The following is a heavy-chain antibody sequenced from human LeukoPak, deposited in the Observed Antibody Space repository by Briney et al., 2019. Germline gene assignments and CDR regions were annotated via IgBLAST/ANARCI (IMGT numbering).Heavy chain of an antibody. Sequence: GGSLRLSCAASGFTFSSYWMSWVRQAPGKGLEWVANINQDGSEKNYVDSVKGRFTISRDNAKDSLYLQMNSLRAEDTGVYYCAGGSGWLIDYWGQGTLVTVSS. CDR1: GFTFSSYW. CDR2: INQDGSEK. V-gene: IGHV3-7*03. J-gene: IGHJ4*02. CDR3: AGGSGWLIDY. D-gene: IGHD6-19*01.